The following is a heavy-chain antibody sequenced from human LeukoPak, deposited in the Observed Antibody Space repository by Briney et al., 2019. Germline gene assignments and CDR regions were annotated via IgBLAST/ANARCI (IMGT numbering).Heavy chain of an antibody. CDR2: ISGSGGST. CDR1: GFTFSSYA. J-gene: IGHJ4*02. CDR3: AKDSIYDSSGYYFNYFDY. V-gene: IGHV3-23*01. D-gene: IGHD3-22*01. Sequence: GGSLRLSCAASGFTFSSYAMSWVRQAPGKGLEWVSAISGSGGSTYYADSVKGRFTISRGNSKNTLYLQMNSLRAEDTAVYYCAKDSIYDSSGYYFNYFDYWGQGTLVTVSS.